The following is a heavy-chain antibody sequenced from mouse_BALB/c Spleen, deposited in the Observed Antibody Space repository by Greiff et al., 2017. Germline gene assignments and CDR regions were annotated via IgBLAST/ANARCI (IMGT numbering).Heavy chain of an antibody. J-gene: IGHJ3*01. CDR1: GYTFTDYA. CDR3: ARGRNYYGGFAY. V-gene: IGHV1S137*01. D-gene: IGHD1-1*01. CDR2: ISTYYGDA. Sequence: QVQLQQSGAELVRPGVSVKLSCKGSGYTFTDYAMHWVKQSHAKSLEWIGVISTYYGDASYNQKLKGKATMTVDKSSSTAYMELARLTSEDSAIYYCARGRNYYGGFAYWGQGTLVTVSA.